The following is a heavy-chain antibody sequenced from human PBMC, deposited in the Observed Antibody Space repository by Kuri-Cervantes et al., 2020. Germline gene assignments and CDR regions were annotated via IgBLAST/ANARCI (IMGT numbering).Heavy chain of an antibody. CDR2: IYSGGDT. Sequence: GGSLRLSCAVSGFTISSNYMSWVRQAPGKGLEWVSVIYSGGDTYYADSVKGRFTISRDTSKNTLFLQMNSLRAEDTAVYYCARDPLGYCTGGSCTLHGMDVWGQGTRVTVSS. V-gene: IGHV3-66*01. CDR3: ARDPLGYCTGGSCTLHGMDV. J-gene: IGHJ6*02. CDR1: GFTISSNY. D-gene: IGHD2-15*01.